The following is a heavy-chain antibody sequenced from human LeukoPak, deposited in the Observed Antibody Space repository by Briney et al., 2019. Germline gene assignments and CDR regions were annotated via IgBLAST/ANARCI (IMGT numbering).Heavy chain of an antibody. J-gene: IGHJ4*02. Sequence: SETLSLTCTVPGGSISSSSYYWGWIRQPPGKGLEWIGSIYYSGSTYYNPSLKSRVTISVDTSKNQFCLKLSSVTAADTAVYYCARRGLSSSGYHDYWGQGTLSPSPQ. V-gene: IGHV4-39*01. CDR3: ARRGLSSSGYHDY. D-gene: IGHD6-13*01. CDR2: IYYSGST. CDR1: GGSISSSSYY.